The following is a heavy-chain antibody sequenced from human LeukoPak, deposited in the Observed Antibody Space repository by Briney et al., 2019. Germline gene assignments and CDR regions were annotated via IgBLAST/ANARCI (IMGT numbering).Heavy chain of an antibody. CDR1: GYRFTSYW. D-gene: IGHD2-15*01. V-gene: IGHV5-51*01. CDR3: ARLYCSGGSCYGPRGIFSYYYYYYMDV. CDR2: IYPGDSDT. Sequence: GESLQISCQGSGYRFTSYWIGWVRQMPGKSLEWMGIIYPGDSDTRYSPSFQGQVTISADKSISTAYLQWSSLKASDTAMYYCARLYCSGGSCYGPRGIFSYYYYYYMDVWGKGTTVTVSS. J-gene: IGHJ6*03.